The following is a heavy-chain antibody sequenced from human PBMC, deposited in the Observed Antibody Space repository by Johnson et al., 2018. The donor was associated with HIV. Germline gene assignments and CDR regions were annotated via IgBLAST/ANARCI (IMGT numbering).Heavy chain of an antibody. CDR2: ISSDESNK. D-gene: IGHD1-26*01. J-gene: IGHJ3*01. Sequence: QVQLVESGGGVVQPGRSLRLSCAASGFTFSTYAMHWVRQAPGTGLEWVAVISSDESNKYYADSVKGRFTISRDNSKNTLFLQMDSLRADDTAVYYCAREGVSGSYYDAFDLWGQGTMVTVSS. CDR3: AREGVSGSYYDAFDL. CDR1: GFTFSTYA. V-gene: IGHV3-30*04.